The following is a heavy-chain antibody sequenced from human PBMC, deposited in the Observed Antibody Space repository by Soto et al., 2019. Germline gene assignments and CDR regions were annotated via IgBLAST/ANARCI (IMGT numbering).Heavy chain of an antibody. CDR2: IRPYNGQP. CDR1: GYTFIDYD. D-gene: IGHD1-1*01. CDR3: ARDPWGATGLDP. Sequence: VQLVQSGGEVKKPGASVKVSCKASGYTFIDYDISWVRQAPGQGLEWMGWIRPYNGQPKYAQKFQGRVTMTSDTSTSTAYMELRSLRSDDTAVYYCARDPWGATGLDPWGQGTLVTVSS. J-gene: IGHJ5*02. V-gene: IGHV1-18*01.